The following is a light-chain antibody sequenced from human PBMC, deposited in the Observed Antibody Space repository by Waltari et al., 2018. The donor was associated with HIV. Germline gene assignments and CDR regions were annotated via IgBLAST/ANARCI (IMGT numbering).Light chain of an antibody. CDR1: QSLLSVAGETD. CDR3: KQDLEAPVT. V-gene: IGKV2D-29*01. CDR2: EVS. J-gene: IGKJ5*01. Sequence: IVMTHTPPALSDTPGQPASIACKSSQSLLSVAGETDFYWFLQKPGQPPQFLIYEVSSRFSGVTDRFSGSGSGTDFTLKISRVEADDLAVYYCKQDLEAPVTFGEGTRLEIK.